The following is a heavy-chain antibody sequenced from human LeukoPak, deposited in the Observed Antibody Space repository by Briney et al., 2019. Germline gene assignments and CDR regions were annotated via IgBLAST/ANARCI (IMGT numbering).Heavy chain of an antibody. CDR3: ARHEETATISPFDY. Sequence: GGSLRLSCAASGFTFSSYGMHWVRQAPGKGLEWVAFIRYDGSNKYYADSVKGRFTISRDNSKNTLYLQMNSLRAEDTAVYYCARHEETATISPFDYWGQGTLVTVSS. V-gene: IGHV3-30*02. J-gene: IGHJ4*02. CDR1: GFTFSSYG. CDR2: IRYDGSNK. D-gene: IGHD5-24*01.